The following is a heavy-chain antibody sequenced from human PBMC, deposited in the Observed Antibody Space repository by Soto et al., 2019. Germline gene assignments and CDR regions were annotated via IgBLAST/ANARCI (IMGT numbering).Heavy chain of an antibody. Sequence: ASVKVSCKASGYTFTGYYMHWVRQAPGQGLEWMGWINPNSGGTNYAQKFRGWVTMTRDTSISTAYMELSRLRSDDTAVYYCARDVVGLCSGGSCYSPYYYYGMDVWGQGTTVTVSS. CDR3: ARDVVGLCSGGSCYSPYYYYGMDV. J-gene: IGHJ6*02. D-gene: IGHD2-15*01. CDR1: GYTFTGYY. V-gene: IGHV1-2*04. CDR2: INPNSGGT.